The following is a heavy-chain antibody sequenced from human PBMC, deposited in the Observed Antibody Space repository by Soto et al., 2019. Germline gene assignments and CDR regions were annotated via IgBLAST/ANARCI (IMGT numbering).Heavy chain of an antibody. D-gene: IGHD3-22*01. Sequence: EVQLVESGGDLVQPGKSLRLSCAASGFAFADFAMHWVRQAPGKGLEWISGISWNSAIIGYAGSVKGRFTISRDNAKNSLYLQMTSLRAEDTALYYCAKDISYYDSSGYLDYWGQGVVVTVSA. V-gene: IGHV3-9*01. CDR1: GFAFADFA. J-gene: IGHJ4*02. CDR2: ISWNSAII. CDR3: AKDISYYDSSGYLDY.